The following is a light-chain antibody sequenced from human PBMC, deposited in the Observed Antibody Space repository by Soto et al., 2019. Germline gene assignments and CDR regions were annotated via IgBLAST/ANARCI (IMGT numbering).Light chain of an antibody. V-gene: IGKV3-15*01. CDR1: QGVSTN. CDR3: NQYRNWPYS. Sequence: EIVMTQSPDTWSLSPGERATLPCWASQGVSTNLAWYQQKPGQAPRLLIYGASTRATGVPPRFTGSGSGTEFALTISSLQYAESAVDDCNQYRNWPYSSGQGTQLEIK. J-gene: IGKJ2*01. CDR2: GAS.